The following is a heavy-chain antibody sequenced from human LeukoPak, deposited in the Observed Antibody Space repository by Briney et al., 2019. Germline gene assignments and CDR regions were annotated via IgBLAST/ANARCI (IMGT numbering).Heavy chain of an antibody. Sequence: GGSLRLSCAASGFTFSSYWMSWVRQAPGKGLEWVAVISYDGSNKYYADSVKGRFTISRDNSKNTLYLQMNSLRAEDTAVYYCARGHDYVWGSYRPTHDAFDIWGQGTMVTVSS. CDR2: ISYDGSNK. J-gene: IGHJ3*02. CDR1: GFTFSSYW. D-gene: IGHD3-16*02. CDR3: ARGHDYVWGSYRPTHDAFDI. V-gene: IGHV3-30-3*01.